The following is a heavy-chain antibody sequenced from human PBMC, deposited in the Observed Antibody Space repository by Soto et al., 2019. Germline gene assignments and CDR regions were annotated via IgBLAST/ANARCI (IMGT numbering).Heavy chain of an antibody. CDR3: AKAAGGSSGWSTLNFQH. Sequence: GGSLRLSCAASGFTFSSYAMSWVRQAPGKGLEWVSAISGSGGSTYYADSVKGRFTISRDNSKNTLYLQMNSLRAEDTAVYYCAKAAGGSSGWSTLNFQHWGQGTLVTVSS. D-gene: IGHD6-19*01. J-gene: IGHJ1*01. CDR2: ISGSGGST. V-gene: IGHV3-23*01. CDR1: GFTFSSYA.